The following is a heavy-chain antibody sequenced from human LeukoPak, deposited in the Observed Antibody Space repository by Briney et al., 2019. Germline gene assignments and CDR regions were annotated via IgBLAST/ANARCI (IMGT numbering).Heavy chain of an antibody. CDR1: GYTFTGYY. J-gene: IGHJ5*02. D-gene: IGHD3-3*01. Sequence: GASVKVSCKASGYTFTGYYMHWVRQAPGQGLEWMGWINPNSGGTNYAQKFQGRVTMTRDTSISTAYMELSRLRSDDTAVYYCARDPNSSRYYDFWSGYYRDRYNWFDPWGQGTLVTVSS. CDR2: INPNSGGT. V-gene: IGHV1-2*02. CDR3: ARDPNSSRYYDFWSGYYRDRYNWFDP.